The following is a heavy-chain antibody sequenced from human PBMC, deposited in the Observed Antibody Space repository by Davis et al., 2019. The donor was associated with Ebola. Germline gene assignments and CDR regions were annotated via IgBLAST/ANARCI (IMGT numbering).Heavy chain of an antibody. V-gene: IGHV1-18*01. D-gene: IGHD3-3*01. CDR3: ARGPHHYDFWSGYYPWYYGMDV. J-gene: IGHJ6*02. CDR2: ISAYNGNT. Sequence: ASVKVSCKASGYTFTSYDINWVRQAPGQGLEWMGWISAYNGNTNYAQKLQGRVTMTTDTSTSTAYMELRSLRSDDTAVYYCARGPHHYDFWSGYYPWYYGMDVWGQGTTVTVSS. CDR1: GYTFTSYD.